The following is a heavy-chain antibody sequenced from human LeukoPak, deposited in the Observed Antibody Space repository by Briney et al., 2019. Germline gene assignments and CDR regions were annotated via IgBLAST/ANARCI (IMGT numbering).Heavy chain of an antibody. CDR1: GFTFSSYG. D-gene: IGHD1-26*01. Sequence: PGRSLRLSCAASGFTFSSYGMHWVRQAPGKGLEWVAFVRSDGSIEYYADSVKGRFTISRDNSKNALSLQMNSLRADDTAKYYCAKDSPVATWWGQGTLVTVSS. CDR3: AKDSPVATW. CDR2: VRSDGSIE. J-gene: IGHJ4*02. V-gene: IGHV3-30*02.